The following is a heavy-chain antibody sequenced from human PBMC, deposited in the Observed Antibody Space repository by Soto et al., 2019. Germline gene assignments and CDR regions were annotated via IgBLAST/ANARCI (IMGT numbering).Heavy chain of an antibody. CDR1: GYTFTGYY. J-gene: IGHJ4*02. CDR3: ARAVHPNYIVVVPAATPYYFDY. CDR2: INPNSGGT. D-gene: IGHD2-2*01. V-gene: IGHV1-2*04. Sequence: ASVKVSCKASGYTFTGYYMHWVRQAPGQGLEWMGWINPNSGGTNYAQKFQGWVTMTRDTSISTAYMELSRLRSDDPAVYYCARAVHPNYIVVVPAATPYYFDYWGQGTLVTVSS.